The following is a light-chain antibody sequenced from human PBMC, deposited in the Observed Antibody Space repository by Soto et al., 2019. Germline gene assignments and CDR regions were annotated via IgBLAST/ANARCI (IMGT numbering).Light chain of an antibody. V-gene: IGLV2-23*03. CDR2: EGT. CDR1: SSDVGSHNL. Sequence: QSVLTQPASVSGSPGQSITISCTGTSSDVGSHNLVSWYQQHPGKAPKFIIYEGTKRPSGVSNRFSGSKPGNTASLTISGLQAEDEADYYCCSYAGSTTFVMFGGGTKLTVL. J-gene: IGLJ3*02. CDR3: CSYAGSTTFVM.